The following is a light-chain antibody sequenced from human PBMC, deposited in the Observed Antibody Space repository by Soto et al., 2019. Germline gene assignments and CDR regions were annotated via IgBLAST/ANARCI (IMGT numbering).Light chain of an antibody. CDR2: DDS. J-gene: IGLJ1*01. Sequence: SYELTQPPSVSVAPGQTARITCGGNNIGGKSVHWYQQKPGQAPVLVVYDDSDRPSGIPDRFSGSNSGDTATLTIRRVEAGDEADFYCQVWDTSSDQYVFGTGTKVTVL. CDR1: NIGGKS. V-gene: IGLV3-21*02. CDR3: QVWDTSSDQYV.